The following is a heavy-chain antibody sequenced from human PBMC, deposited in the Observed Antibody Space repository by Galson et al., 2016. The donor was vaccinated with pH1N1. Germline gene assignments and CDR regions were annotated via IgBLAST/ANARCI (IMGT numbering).Heavy chain of an antibody. Sequence: SLRLSCAASGFSLSDYWISWARPAPGKGLEWVANIKQAGSEIYYVDSVKGRCTNSRDNAKHSVSLQMNSLRVEDTGVYYCVRAIGGAASYWGQGTLVTVSS. J-gene: IGHJ4*02. CDR2: IKQAGSEI. CDR1: GFSLSDYW. V-gene: IGHV3-7*01. CDR3: VRAIGGAASY. D-gene: IGHD6-13*01.